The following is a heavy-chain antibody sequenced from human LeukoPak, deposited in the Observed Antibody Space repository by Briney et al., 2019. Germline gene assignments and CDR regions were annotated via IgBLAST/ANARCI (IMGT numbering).Heavy chain of an antibody. CDR2: IYTSGST. D-gene: IGHD6-19*01. CDR1: GGSMSGYY. J-gene: IGHJ6*02. CDR3: ARCIAVAGRVYYYYYGMDV. V-gene: IGHV4-4*07. Sequence: SETLSLTCSVSGGSMSGYYWSWIRQPAGKGLEWIGRIYTSGSTNYNPSLKSRVTMSVDTSKNQFSLKLSSVTAADTAVYYCARCIAVAGRVYYYYYGMDVWGQGTTVTVSS.